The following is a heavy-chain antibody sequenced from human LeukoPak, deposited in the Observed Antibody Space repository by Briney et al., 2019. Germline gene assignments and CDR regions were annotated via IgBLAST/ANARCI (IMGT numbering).Heavy chain of an antibody. Sequence: GASVKVSCKASGYTFTGYYMHWVRQAPGQGLEWMGWINPNSGGTNYAQKFQGRVTMTRDTSISTAYMELSRLRSDDTAVYYCARVWSWPRDWFSFDYWGQGTLVTVSS. J-gene: IGHJ4*02. D-gene: IGHD3-9*01. CDR1: GYTFTGYY. V-gene: IGHV1-2*02. CDR3: ARVWSWPRDWFSFDY. CDR2: INPNSGGT.